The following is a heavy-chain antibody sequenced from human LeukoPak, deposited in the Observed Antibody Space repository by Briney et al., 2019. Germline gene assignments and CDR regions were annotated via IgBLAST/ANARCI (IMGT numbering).Heavy chain of an antibody. CDR3: AKDPYYDSSGAYYFDY. CDR2: ISGSGGST. Sequence: GGSLRLSCAASGFTFSSYAMSWVRQAPGKGLEWVSAISGSGGSTYYADSVKGRFTISRDNSKNTLYLQMNSLRAEDTAVYYCAKDPYYDSSGAYYFDYWGQGTLVTVSS. V-gene: IGHV3-23*01. J-gene: IGHJ4*02. D-gene: IGHD3-22*01. CDR1: GFTFSSYA.